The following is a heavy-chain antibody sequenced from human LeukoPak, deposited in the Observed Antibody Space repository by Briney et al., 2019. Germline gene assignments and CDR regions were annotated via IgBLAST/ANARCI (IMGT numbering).Heavy chain of an antibody. V-gene: IGHV1-69*13. CDR3: ARGEVRGVITTYYFDY. CDR2: IIPIFGTA. J-gene: IGHJ4*02. D-gene: IGHD3-10*01. CDR1: GGTFSSYA. Sequence: SVKVSCKASGGTFSSYAISWVRQAPGQGLEWMGGIIPIFGTANYAQKFQGRVTITADESTSTAYMELSSLRCEDTAVYYCARGEVRGVITTYYFDYWGQGTLVTVSS.